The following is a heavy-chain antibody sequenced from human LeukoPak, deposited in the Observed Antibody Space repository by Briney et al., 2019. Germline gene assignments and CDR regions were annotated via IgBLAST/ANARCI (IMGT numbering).Heavy chain of an antibody. CDR1: GYTFTSYD. D-gene: IGHD3-10*01. CDR3: ASLVPYYGSGSYYKTFDY. J-gene: IGHJ4*02. CDR2: MNPNSGNT. Sequence: GASVKVSFKASGYTFTSYDINWVRQATGQGLEWMGWMNPNSGNTGYAQKFQGRVTMTRNTSISTAYMELSSLRSEDTAVYYCASLVPYYGSGSYYKTFDYWGQGTLVTVSS. V-gene: IGHV1-8*01.